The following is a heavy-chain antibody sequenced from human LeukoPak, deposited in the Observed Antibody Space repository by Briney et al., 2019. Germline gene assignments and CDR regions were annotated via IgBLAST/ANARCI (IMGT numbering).Heavy chain of an antibody. CDR1: GFTFTSSA. V-gene: IGHV1-58*02. CDR2: IVVGSGNT. J-gene: IGHJ3*01. Sequence: SVKVSCKASGFTFTSSAMQWVRQARGQRLEWIGWIVVGSGNTNYAQKFQERVTITRDMSTSTAYMELSRLRSDGTAVYYCAREPDAFDFWGQGTMVTVSS. CDR3: AREPDAFDF.